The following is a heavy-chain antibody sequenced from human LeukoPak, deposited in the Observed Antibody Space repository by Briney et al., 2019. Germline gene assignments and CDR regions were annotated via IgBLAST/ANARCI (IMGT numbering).Heavy chain of an antibody. V-gene: IGHV3-11*01. CDR2: ISLSGNTI. Sequence: GGSLRLSCAASGFMFSDHYMSWIRQAPGKGLEWVSYISLSGNTIHYADSVKGRFTISRDNAKNSLYLQMNSLRAEDTAVYYCARSFSGSYFDYWGQGTLVTASS. D-gene: IGHD1-26*01. CDR1: GFMFSDHY. CDR3: ARSFSGSYFDY. J-gene: IGHJ4*02.